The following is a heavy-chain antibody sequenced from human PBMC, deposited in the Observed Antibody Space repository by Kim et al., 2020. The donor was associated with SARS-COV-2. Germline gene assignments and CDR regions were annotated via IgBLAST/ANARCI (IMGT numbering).Heavy chain of an antibody. Sequence: SETLSLTCAVYGGSFSGYYWSWIRQPPGKGLEWIGEINHSGSTNYNPSLKSRVTISVDTSKNQFSLKLSSVTAADTAVYYCARQYCSGGSCYWNAFDIWG. CDR2: INHSGST. CDR3: ARQYCSGGSCYWNAFDI. D-gene: IGHD2-15*01. CDR1: GGSFSGYY. J-gene: IGHJ3*02. V-gene: IGHV4-34*01.